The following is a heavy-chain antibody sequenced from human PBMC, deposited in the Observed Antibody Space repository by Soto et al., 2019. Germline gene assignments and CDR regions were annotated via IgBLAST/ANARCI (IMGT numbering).Heavy chain of an antibody. J-gene: IGHJ5*02. CDR1: GYTFTSYD. CDR3: ARERTRGFDT. CDR2: LDPNSGNT. V-gene: IGHV1-8*01. Sequence: QVQLVQSGAEVKKHGASVKVSCKASGYTFTSYDLNWVRPAAGQGLEWMGWLDPNSGNTVQGQKFQCRVTMTRNTSISAAYMELSSLRSEDTAVYFCARERTRGFDTGGQGTLVTVSS.